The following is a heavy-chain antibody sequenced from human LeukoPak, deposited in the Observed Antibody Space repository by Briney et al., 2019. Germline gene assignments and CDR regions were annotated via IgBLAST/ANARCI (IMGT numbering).Heavy chain of an antibody. CDR3: ARVNGDAHNKSDY. CDR2: IYHSGAT. CDR1: GYSISRGNF. Sequence: PSETLSLTCSVSGYSISRGNFWGWIRQPPGKGLEWIGTIYHSGATYYNPSLKSRVTISLDTPKNQFSLKLTSVSAADTAVYYCARVNGDAHNKSDYWGQGTLVTVSS. D-gene: IGHD5-24*01. V-gene: IGHV4-38-2*02. J-gene: IGHJ4*02.